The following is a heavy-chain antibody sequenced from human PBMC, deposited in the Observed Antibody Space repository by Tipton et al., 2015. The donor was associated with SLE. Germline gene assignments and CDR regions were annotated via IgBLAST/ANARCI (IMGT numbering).Heavy chain of an antibody. D-gene: IGHD1-14*01. Sequence: QVQLEQSGSELKKPGASVKASCKASGYTFISYSMNWVRQAPGQGLEWMGWINTNTGNPTYAQGFTGRFVFSLDTSVSTAYLQISSLKAEDTAVYYCAKGQRNFVPGRMDVWGQGTTVTVSS. V-gene: IGHV7-4-1*02. CDR1: GYTFISYS. CDR2: INTNTGNP. CDR3: AKGQRNFVPGRMDV. J-gene: IGHJ6*02.